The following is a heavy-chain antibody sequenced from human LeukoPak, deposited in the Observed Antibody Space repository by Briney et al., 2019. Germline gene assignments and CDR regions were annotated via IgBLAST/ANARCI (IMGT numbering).Heavy chain of an antibody. CDR2: ITNGGGTT. Sequence: GGSLRLSCAASGFTFGSYAMHWVRQAPGKGLEYVSAITNGGGTTFYANSVKGRFTISRDNSKNTLFLQMGSLRPEDMAVYYCARVDDFTYDFWGQGTLVTVSS. CDR1: GFTFGSYA. J-gene: IGHJ4*02. V-gene: IGHV3-64*01. CDR3: ARVDDFTYDF. D-gene: IGHD2-2*03.